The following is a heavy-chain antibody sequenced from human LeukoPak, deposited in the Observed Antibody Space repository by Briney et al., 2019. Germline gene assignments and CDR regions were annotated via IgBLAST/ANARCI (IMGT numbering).Heavy chain of an antibody. V-gene: IGHV4-38-2*02. Sequence: SETLSLTCKVSGYPIGLDYYWVWIRQAPGRGLQWIGGFHRGRIQYNSALKSRVTISIDSSKNQFSLRMWPVTAADTAFYFCARAPSSYESGNGYPNLGWLDLWGQGNLVTVSS. CDR1: GYPIGLDYY. D-gene: IGHD5-24*01. J-gene: IGHJ5*02. CDR3: ARAPSSYESGNGYPNLGWLDL. CDR2: FHRGRI.